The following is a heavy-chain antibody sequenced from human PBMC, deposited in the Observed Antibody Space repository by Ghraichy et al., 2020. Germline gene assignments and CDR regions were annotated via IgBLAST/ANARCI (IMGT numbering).Heavy chain of an antibody. CDR3: ARDLSTAVAGIYYYYYYGMDV. J-gene: IGHJ6*02. CDR2: ISYDGSNK. V-gene: IGHV3-30-3*01. CDR1: GFTFSSYA. Sequence: GSLRLSCAASGFTFSSYAMHWVRQAPGKGLEWVAVISYDGSNKYYADSVKGRFTISRDNSKNTLYLQMNSLRAEDTAVYYCARDLSTAVAGIYYYYYYGMDVWGQGTTVTVSS. D-gene: IGHD6-19*01.